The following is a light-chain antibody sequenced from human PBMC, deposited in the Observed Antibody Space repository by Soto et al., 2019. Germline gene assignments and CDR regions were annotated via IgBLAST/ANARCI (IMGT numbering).Light chain of an antibody. V-gene: IGKV1-39*01. CDR3: QQSYSTPWT. CDR2: AAS. J-gene: IGKJ1*01. CDR1: ENIDTY. Sequence: DIQMTPSPSSLSASLGDSVTITCRARENIDTYLNWYQHNPGKAPKLLIYAASSLQSGVPARFSGSGSGTDFTLTISSLQPEDFAAYYCQQSYSTPWTFGHGTKVDIK.